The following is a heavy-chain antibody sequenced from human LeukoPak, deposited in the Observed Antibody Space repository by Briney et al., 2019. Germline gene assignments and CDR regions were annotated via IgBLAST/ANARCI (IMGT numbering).Heavy chain of an antibody. D-gene: IGHD5-24*01. Sequence: PGGSLRLSCAASGFTFSSYAMSWVRQAPGKGLEWVAVISYVGSNKYYADSVKGRFTISRDNSKNTLYLQMNSLRAEDTAVYYCARDRRWLQFKYYYYYGMDVWGQGTTVTVSS. J-gene: IGHJ6*02. CDR3: ARDRRWLQFKYYYYYGMDV. V-gene: IGHV3-30-3*01. CDR2: ISYVGSNK. CDR1: GFTFSSYA.